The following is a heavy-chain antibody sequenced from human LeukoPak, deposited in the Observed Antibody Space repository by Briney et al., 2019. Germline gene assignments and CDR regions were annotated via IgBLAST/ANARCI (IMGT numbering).Heavy chain of an antibody. CDR3: AKDGAPAALGYYYMDV. CDR1: GFTFSSYG. Sequence: GGSLRLSCAASGFTFSSYGMHWVRQAPGKGLEWVAVISYDGSNKYYADSVKGRFTISRDNSKNTLYLQMNSLRAEDTAVYYCAKDGAPAALGYYYMDVWGKGTTVTVSS. V-gene: IGHV3-30*18. CDR2: ISYDGSNK. J-gene: IGHJ6*03. D-gene: IGHD2-2*01.